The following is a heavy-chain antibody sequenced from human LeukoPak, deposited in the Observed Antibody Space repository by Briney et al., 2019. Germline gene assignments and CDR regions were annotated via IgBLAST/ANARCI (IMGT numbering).Heavy chain of an antibody. D-gene: IGHD3-22*01. J-gene: IGHJ4*02. V-gene: IGHV4-31*03. CDR3: ASVYDSSGYYPF. CDR2: ISYSGST. CDR1: GGSISSGGYY. Sequence: SETLSLTCTVSGGSISSGGYYWNWIRQHPGKGLEWIGYISYSGSTYYNPSLKSRINISVDTSKNQFSLKLSSVTAADTAVYYCASVYDSSGYYPFWGQGTLVTVSS.